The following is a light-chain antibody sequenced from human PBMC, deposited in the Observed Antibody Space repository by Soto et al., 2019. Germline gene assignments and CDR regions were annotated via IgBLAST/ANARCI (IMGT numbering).Light chain of an antibody. Sequence: EIVLTQSPGTLSLSPGETATLSCRASQSISSSYLAWYQHKPGQVPRLLIYDASTRATGIPDRFSGSGSGTDFTLTISRLEPEDLAVYYCQQYGRTFGQGTKVEIK. CDR2: DAS. J-gene: IGKJ1*01. CDR1: QSISSSY. V-gene: IGKV3-20*01. CDR3: QQYGRT.